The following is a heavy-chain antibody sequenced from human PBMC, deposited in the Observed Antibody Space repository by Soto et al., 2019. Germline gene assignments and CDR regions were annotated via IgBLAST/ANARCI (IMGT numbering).Heavy chain of an antibody. D-gene: IGHD3-10*01. CDR1: GYTFTRYY. V-gene: IGHV1-46*01. J-gene: IGHJ6*02. CDR3: ARDDGSGSYRFSYYYYYGMDV. CDR2: INPSGGST. Sequence: ASVKVSCKASGYTFTRYYMHWVRQAPGQGLEWMGIINPSGGSTSYAQKFQGRVTMTRDTSTSTVYMELSSLRSEDTAVYYCARDDGSGSYRFSYYYYYGMDVWGQGTTVTVSS.